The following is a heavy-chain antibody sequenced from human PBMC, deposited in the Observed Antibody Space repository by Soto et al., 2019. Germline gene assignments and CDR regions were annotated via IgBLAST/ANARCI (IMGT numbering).Heavy chain of an antibody. CDR3: VSALYGMSGDFQYYDGMDV. CDR1: GLGLTFSTYP. Sequence: EVQLLEFGGGLVQPGGSLRLSCAASGLGLTFSTYPMSWVRQAPGKGLEWVSAISSSGGFTVYADSVKGRFTISRDNSKNTLYLQMNTLTAEDTALYYCVSALYGMSGDFQYYDGMDVWGQGTTVAVSS. J-gene: IGHJ6*02. CDR2: ISSSGGFT. D-gene: IGHD3-9*01. V-gene: IGHV3-23*01.